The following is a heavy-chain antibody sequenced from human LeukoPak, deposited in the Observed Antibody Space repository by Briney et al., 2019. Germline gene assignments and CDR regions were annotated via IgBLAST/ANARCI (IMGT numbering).Heavy chain of an antibody. Sequence: SETLSLTCTVSGGSISSSSYYWGWIRQPPGKGLEWIGSIYYSGSTYYNPSLKSRVTISVDTSKNQFSLKLSSVTAADTAVYYCARVKGGYSSSWYDWFDPWGQGTLVTVSS. V-gene: IGHV4-39*07. J-gene: IGHJ5*02. CDR3: ARVKGGYSSSWYDWFDP. CDR2: IYYSGST. CDR1: GGSISSSSYY. D-gene: IGHD6-13*01.